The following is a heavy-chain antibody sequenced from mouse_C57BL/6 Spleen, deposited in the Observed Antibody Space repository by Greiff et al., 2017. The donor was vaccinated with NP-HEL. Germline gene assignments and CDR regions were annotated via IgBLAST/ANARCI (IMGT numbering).Heavy chain of an antibody. CDR1: GYAFSSSW. Sequence: VKLMESGPELVKPGASVKISCKASGYAFSSSWMNWVKQRPGKGLEWIGRIYPGDGDTNYNGKFKGKATLTADKSSSTAYMQLSSRTAEDSAVYLCARLPYSYSFDYWGQGTTLTVSS. CDR2: IYPGDGDT. D-gene: IGHD1-2*01. CDR3: ARLPYSYSFDY. J-gene: IGHJ2*01. V-gene: IGHV1-82*01.